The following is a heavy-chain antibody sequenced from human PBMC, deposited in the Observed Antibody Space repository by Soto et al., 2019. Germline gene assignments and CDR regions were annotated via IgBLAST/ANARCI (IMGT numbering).Heavy chain of an antibody. Sequence: QVQLQESGPGLVKPSATLSLTCTVSGGSISSYYWSWIRQPPGKGLEWIGYIYYSGSTNYNPSLKGRVTISVDTSKNQFSLKLSSVTAADTAVYYCARFNWYFDLWGRGTLVTVSS. J-gene: IGHJ2*01. CDR2: IYYSGST. CDR1: GGSISSYY. CDR3: ARFNWYFDL. V-gene: IGHV4-59*08.